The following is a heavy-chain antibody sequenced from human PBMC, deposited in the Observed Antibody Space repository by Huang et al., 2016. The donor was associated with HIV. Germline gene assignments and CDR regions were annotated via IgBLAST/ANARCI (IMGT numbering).Heavy chain of an antibody. V-gene: IGHV3-30*18. CDR3: AKDGADEEWDIDY. J-gene: IGHJ4*02. CDR2: ISYDGSNK. Sequence: VQLVESGGGVVQHGRSLRLACAASGFRFSAYGLPWAGQAPGKGLEWVAVISYDGSNKYYAHAVKGRFTISRDTSENKVYLQMNSLRHEDTAVYYCAKDGADEEWDIDYWGQGTLVTVSS. D-gene: IGHD1-26*01. CDR1: GFRFSAYG.